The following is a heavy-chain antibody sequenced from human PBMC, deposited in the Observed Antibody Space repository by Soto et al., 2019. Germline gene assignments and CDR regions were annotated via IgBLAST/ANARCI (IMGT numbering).Heavy chain of an antibody. CDR3: ARGFSSMSWFAP. CDR2: IYDSGST. CDR1: GVSITSFY. V-gene: IGHV4-4*07. D-gene: IGHD6-19*01. Sequence: SEPLSLTSPVSGVSITSFYWSWLRQPPGKGLEWIGCIYDSGSTNFNPSLKSRVTMSVDTSRTQFSLKLSSVTAADTAVYYCARGFSSMSWFAPWGQGTLVTVSS. J-gene: IGHJ5*02.